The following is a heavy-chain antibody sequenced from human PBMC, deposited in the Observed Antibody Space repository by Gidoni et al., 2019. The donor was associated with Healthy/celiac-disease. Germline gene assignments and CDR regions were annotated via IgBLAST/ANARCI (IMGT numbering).Heavy chain of an antibody. CDR2: ISSSSSTI. Sequence: EVQLVESGGGLGQPGGSLTLSCAAPGFTFSIDSMNWVRQAPGKGLEWVSYISSSSSTIYYADSVKGRFTISRDNAKNSLYLQMNSLRDEDTAVYYCARERWDYYDFWSGLFDYWGQGTLVTVSS. D-gene: IGHD3-3*01. CDR3: ARERWDYYDFWSGLFDY. J-gene: IGHJ4*02. V-gene: IGHV3-48*02. CDR1: GFTFSIDS.